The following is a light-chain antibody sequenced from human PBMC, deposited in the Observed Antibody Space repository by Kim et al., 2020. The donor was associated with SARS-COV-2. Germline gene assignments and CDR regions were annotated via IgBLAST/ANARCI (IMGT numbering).Light chain of an antibody. CDR2: GAS. CDR3: QQYSDWPPLT. J-gene: IGKJ4*01. CDR1: QSVTYN. V-gene: IGKV3-15*01. Sequence: SPGERVTLSCRASQSVTYNLAWYQHKPGQPPRVLIYGASHRDTGVPARFSGSGSGTEFTPTITSLQSEDVGIYYCQQYSDWPPLTFGGGTKVDIK.